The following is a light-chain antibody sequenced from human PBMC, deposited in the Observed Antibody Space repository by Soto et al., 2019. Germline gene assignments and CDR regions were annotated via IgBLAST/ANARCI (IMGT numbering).Light chain of an antibody. CDR2: EGS. V-gene: IGLV2-23*03. CDR3: CSYAGSSTFDVV. J-gene: IGLJ2*01. CDR1: SSDVGSYNL. Sequence: QSVLTQPASVSGSPGQSITISCTGTSSDVGSYNLVSWYQQHPGKAPKLMIYEGSKRPSGVSNRFSGSKSGNTASLTISGLQAEDEADYYCCSYAGSSTFDVVFGGGTKVTV.